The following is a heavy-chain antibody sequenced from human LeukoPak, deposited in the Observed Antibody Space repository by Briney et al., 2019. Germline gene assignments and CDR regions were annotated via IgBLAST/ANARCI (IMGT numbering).Heavy chain of an antibody. CDR3: ARGSVQLWLRDTYYYMDV. Sequence: GGSLRLSCAASGFTFDDYAMNWVRQVPGRGLEWVSGINWNGRITEYADSVKDRFTISRQSTKNSLYLYMNNLGGEDTALYFCARGSVQLWLRDTYYYMDVWGKGTMVTVSS. CDR2: INWNGRIT. D-gene: IGHD5-18*01. J-gene: IGHJ6*03. CDR1: GFTFDDYA. V-gene: IGHV3-20*04.